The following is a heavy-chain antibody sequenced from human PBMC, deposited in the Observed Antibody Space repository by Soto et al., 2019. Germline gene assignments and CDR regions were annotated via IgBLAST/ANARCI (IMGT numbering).Heavy chain of an antibody. CDR2: IYYSGNT. D-gene: IGHD3-16*01. J-gene: IGHJ4*02. CDR3: AREGGESSDGLYYFDS. CDR1: GGSTSSDNY. V-gene: IGHV4-30-4*01. Sequence: SETLSLTCTVSGGSTSSDNYWSWIRQPPGKGPEWIGHIYYSGNTDYNPSLKSRLAISIDTSKNQFSLKLSSVTAADTAVYFCAREGGESSDGLYYFDSWGQGSLVTVSS.